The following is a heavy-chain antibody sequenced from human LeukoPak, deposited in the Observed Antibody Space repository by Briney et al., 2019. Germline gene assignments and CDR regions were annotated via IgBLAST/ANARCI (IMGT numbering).Heavy chain of an antibody. D-gene: IGHD3-22*01. Sequence: PSETLSLTCAVSGYSISSGYYWGWIRPPPGKGLEWIGSIYHSGSTYYNPSLKSRVTISVDTSRNQFPLRLSSVTAADTAVYFCARHRYYYDSSGSYYFDYWGQGTLVTVSS. CDR2: IYHSGST. CDR3: ARHRYYYDSSGSYYFDY. CDR1: GYSISSGYY. J-gene: IGHJ4*02. V-gene: IGHV4-38-2*01.